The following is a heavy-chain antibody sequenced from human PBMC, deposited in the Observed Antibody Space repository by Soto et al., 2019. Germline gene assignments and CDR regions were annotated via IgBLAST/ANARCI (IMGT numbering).Heavy chain of an antibody. Sequence: GGSLRLSCAASGFTFSSYAMSWVRQAPGKGLEWVSAISGSGGSTYYADSVKGRFTISRDNSKNTLYLQMNSLRAEDTAVYYCAKEINTMVRGVLYYYYGMDVWGQGTTVTVSS. D-gene: IGHD3-10*01. V-gene: IGHV3-23*01. J-gene: IGHJ6*02. CDR2: ISGSGGST. CDR3: AKEINTMVRGVLYYYYGMDV. CDR1: GFTFSSYA.